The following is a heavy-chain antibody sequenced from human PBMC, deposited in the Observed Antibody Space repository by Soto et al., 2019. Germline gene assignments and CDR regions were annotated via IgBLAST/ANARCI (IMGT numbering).Heavy chain of an antibody. V-gene: IGHV1-69*06. CDR1: GGTFSSYA. D-gene: IGHD3-22*01. CDR2: IIPIFGTA. J-gene: IGHJ3*02. CDR3: ARVQNSGYEETYDAFDI. Sequence: QVQLVQSGAEVKKPGSSVKVSCKASGGTFSSYAISWVRQAPGQGLEWMGGIIPIFGTANYAQKFQGRVTITADKSTSTAYMVLSSLRSEDTAVYYCARVQNSGYEETYDAFDIWGQGTMVTVSS.